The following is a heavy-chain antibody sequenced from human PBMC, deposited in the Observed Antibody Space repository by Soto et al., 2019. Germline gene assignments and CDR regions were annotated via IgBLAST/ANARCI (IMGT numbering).Heavy chain of an antibody. CDR3: ARDGRGMITFGGVIGRPDY. J-gene: IGHJ4*02. D-gene: IGHD3-16*02. CDR1: GFTFSSYG. Sequence: QVQLVESGGGVVQPGRSLRLSCAASGFTFSSYGMHWVRQAPGKGLEWVAVIWYDGSNKYYADSVKGRFTISRDNPKNTLYLQRNSLRAEDTAVYYCARDGRGMITFGGVIGRPDYWGQGTLVTVSS. CDR2: IWYDGSNK. V-gene: IGHV3-33*01.